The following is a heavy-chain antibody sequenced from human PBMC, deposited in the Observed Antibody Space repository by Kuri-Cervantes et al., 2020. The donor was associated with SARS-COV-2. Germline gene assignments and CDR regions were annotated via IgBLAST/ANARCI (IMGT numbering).Heavy chain of an antibody. CDR3: GRHRGYCSGGGCYSTGFSFDY. D-gene: IGHD2-15*01. V-gene: IGHV3-21*01. Sequence: GESLKISCAASEFTFSSYDMTWVRQAPGMGLEWVSFISSGSDYIYYADSVKGRFTVSRDNAENTLYLQMNSLGVGDTAVYYCGRHRGYCSGGGCYSTGFSFDYWGQGALVTVSS. CDR1: EFTFSSYD. J-gene: IGHJ4*02. CDR2: ISSGSDYI.